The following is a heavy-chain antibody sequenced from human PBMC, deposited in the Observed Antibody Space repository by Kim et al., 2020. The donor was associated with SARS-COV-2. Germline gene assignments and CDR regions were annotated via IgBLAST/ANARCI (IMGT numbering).Heavy chain of an antibody. J-gene: IGHJ5*02. CDR1: GYSISSGYF. D-gene: IGHD2-15*01. CDR2: IYQSGTT. V-gene: IGHV4-38-2*02. CDR3: ARSGGS. Sequence: SETLSLTCTVSGYSISSGYFWGWIRQSPGKGLECIGSIYQSGTTHYNPSLKSRVTISVDTSKNQFSLKLNSVTAADTAVYYCARSGGSWGQGTLVTVSS.